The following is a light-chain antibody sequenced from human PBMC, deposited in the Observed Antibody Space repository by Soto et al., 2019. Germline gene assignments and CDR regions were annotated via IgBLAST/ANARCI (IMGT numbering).Light chain of an antibody. J-gene: IGLJ1*01. CDR1: STDFVSYNR. CDR3: SFYPRENACV. CDR2: EVS. Sequence: QSVLTQPPSVRGSPGQSVTISCTGTSTDFVSYNRVSWCQQPPGTAPKLRSYEVSKRPSGVPGRFSGSKSGNTAALTISGLQAAHEADYYCSFYPRENACVFGTGTKVTV. V-gene: IGLV2-18*01.